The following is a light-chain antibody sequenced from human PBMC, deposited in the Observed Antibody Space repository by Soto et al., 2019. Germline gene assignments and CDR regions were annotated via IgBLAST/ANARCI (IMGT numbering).Light chain of an antibody. J-gene: IGKJ1*01. Sequence: DIQLTQSPSFLSASVGDRVTITCRASQGISSYLAWYQQKPGKAPKLLIYAASTLQSGVPSRFSGSGSGTDFTLTISRLEPEDFAVYYCQQYGGSPRTFGQGTKVDI. CDR3: QQYGGSPRT. CDR1: QGISSY. V-gene: IGKV1-9*01. CDR2: AAS.